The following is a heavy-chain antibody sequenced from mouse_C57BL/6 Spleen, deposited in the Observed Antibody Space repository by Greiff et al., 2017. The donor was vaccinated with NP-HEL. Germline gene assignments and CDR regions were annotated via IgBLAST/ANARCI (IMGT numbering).Heavy chain of an antibody. Sequence: QVHVKQPGAELVKPGASVKLSCKASGYTFTSYWMHWVKQRPGQGLEWIGMIHPNSGSTNYNEKFKSKATLTVDKSSSTAYMQLSSLTSEDSAVYYCASLNWEDYWGQGTTLTVSS. CDR1: GYTFTSYW. CDR3: ASLNWEDY. D-gene: IGHD4-1*01. CDR2: IHPNSGST. J-gene: IGHJ2*01. V-gene: IGHV1-64*01.